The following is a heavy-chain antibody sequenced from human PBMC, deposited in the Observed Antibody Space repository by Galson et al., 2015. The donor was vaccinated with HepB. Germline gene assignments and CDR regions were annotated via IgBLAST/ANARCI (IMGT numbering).Heavy chain of an antibody. V-gene: IGHV4-59*01. CDR2: IYDTGST. CDR1: GGSISTYY. J-gene: IGHJ3*02. CDR3: ARRTVVPAAVVDASDI. Sequence: LSLTCTVSGGSISTYYWSWIRQPPGKGLEWIGYIYDTGSTKYNPSLKSRVTVSLDRSKNQFSLKVTSVTTADTAVYYCARRTVVPAAVVDASDIWGQGTVVTVSS. D-gene: IGHD2-2*01.